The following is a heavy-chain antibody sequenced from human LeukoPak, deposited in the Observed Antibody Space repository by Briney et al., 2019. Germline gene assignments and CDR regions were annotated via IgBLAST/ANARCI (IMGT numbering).Heavy chain of an antibody. CDR2: IHHSGST. J-gene: IGHJ4*02. CDR3: ARHEAEMATILGNY. D-gene: IGHD5-24*01. Sequence: SETLSLTCAVSGYSISSGFYWGWIRQPPGKGLEWVGSIHHSGSTFYNPSLKSRVTISVHTSKNQFSLRLSSTTAADTAVYYCARHEAEMATILGNYWGQGTLVTVSS. CDR1: GYSISSGFY. V-gene: IGHV4-38-2*01.